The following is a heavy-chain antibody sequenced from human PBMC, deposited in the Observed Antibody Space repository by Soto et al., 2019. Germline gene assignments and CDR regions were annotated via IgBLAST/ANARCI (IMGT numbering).Heavy chain of an antibody. Sequence: LGESLRISCKGSGDSFTSHWISWVRQMPGKGLEWMGRIDPSDSYTNYSPSFQGHVTISADKSISTAYLQWSSLKASDTAMYYCTRHLDSSGYFDWFDPWGQGTLVTVSS. CDR2: IDPSDSYT. CDR1: GDSFTSHW. J-gene: IGHJ5*02. V-gene: IGHV5-10-1*01. CDR3: TRHLDSSGYFDWFDP. D-gene: IGHD3-22*01.